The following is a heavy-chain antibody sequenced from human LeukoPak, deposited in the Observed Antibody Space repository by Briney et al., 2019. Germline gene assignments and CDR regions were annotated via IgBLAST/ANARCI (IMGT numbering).Heavy chain of an antibody. CDR1: GFIFRSYG. J-gene: IGHJ4*02. CDR2: IQFDGSNK. V-gene: IGHV3-30*02. D-gene: IGHD7-27*01. Sequence: PGGSLRLSCAASGFIFRSYGIHWVRQAPGKGLEWVAFIQFDGSNKYYADSVKGRFSISRDNSKNTLDLQMNSLRAEDTAVYYCARTHNMRWGGGWGGSGDWGQGTLVTVSS. CDR3: ARTHNMRWGGGWGGSGD.